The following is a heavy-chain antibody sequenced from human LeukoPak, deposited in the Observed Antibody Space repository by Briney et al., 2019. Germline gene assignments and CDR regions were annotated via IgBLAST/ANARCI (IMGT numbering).Heavy chain of an antibody. J-gene: IGHJ4*02. Sequence: GGSLRLSCAASGFTFSNFYMSWVRQAPGKGLEWVSGINWNGGSTGYTDSLKGRFTISRDNAKNSLYLEMNSLRAEDTAFYYCARDGRSGWYADYWGQGTLVTVSS. V-gene: IGHV3-20*04. CDR1: GFTFSNFY. D-gene: IGHD6-19*01. CDR3: ARDGRSGWYADY. CDR2: INWNGGST.